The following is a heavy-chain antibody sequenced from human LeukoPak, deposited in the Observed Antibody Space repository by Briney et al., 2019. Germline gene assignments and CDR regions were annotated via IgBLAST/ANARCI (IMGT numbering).Heavy chain of an antibody. CDR3: TRLVGAND. V-gene: IGHV3-72*01. CDR2: IRNEANSYTT. CDR1: GFTFSDHA. D-gene: IGHD1-26*01. J-gene: IGHJ4*02. Sequence: GGSLRLSCAASGFTFSDHAMDWVRQAPGKGLEWVGRIRNEANSYTTGYAASVQGRFTVSRDDSKNSLYLQMNSMKTEDTAVYYCTRLVGANDWGQGTLVTVSS.